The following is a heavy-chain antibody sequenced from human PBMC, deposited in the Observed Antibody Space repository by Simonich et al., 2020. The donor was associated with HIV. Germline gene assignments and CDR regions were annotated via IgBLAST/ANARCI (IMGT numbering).Heavy chain of an antibody. D-gene: IGHD4-4*01. V-gene: IGHV4-34*01. Sequence: QVQLQQWGAGLLKPSETLSLTCAVYGGSFSGYYWSWIRQPPGKGLEGIGEINHSGSTNNNPSLKSRVTISVDTSKNQFSLKLSSVTAADTAVYYCATTINYEDAFDIWGQGTMVTVSS. CDR1: GGSFSGYY. CDR2: INHSGST. J-gene: IGHJ3*02. CDR3: ATTINYEDAFDI.